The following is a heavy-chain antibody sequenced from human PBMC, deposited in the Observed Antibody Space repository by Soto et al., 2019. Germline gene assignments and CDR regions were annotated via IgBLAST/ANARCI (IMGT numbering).Heavy chain of an antibody. CDR3: AKCAIEWLITSFDH. CDR2: ITGSGGKT. CDR1: GFTFSNYA. V-gene: IGHV3-23*01. D-gene: IGHD5-12*01. Sequence: EVQLLESGGGLVQPGGSLRLSCAASGFTFSNYAMTWVRQAPGRGLEWVAAITGSGGKTYSANSVKGRFTVSRDNSKNTLYLQMNNLRAEDTAVYSCAKCAIEWLITSFDHWGQGSLVAVSS. J-gene: IGHJ4*02.